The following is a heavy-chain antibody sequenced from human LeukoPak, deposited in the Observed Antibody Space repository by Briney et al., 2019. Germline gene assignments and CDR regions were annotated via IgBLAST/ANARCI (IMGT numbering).Heavy chain of an antibody. CDR3: ARDPRLGTVVTIAYSRFDY. D-gene: IGHD4-23*01. CDR2: ISAYNGNT. CDR1: GYTLTSYG. Sequence: ASVKVSCKASGYTLTSYGISWVRQAPGQGLEWMGWISAYNGNTNYAQKLQGRVTMTTDTSTSTAYMELRSPRSDDTAVYYCARDPRLGTVVTIAYSRFDYWGQGTLVTVSS. J-gene: IGHJ4*02. V-gene: IGHV1-18*01.